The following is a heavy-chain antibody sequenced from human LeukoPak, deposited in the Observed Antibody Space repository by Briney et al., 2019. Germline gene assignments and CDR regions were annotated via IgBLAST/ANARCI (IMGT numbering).Heavy chain of an antibody. V-gene: IGHV4-34*01. CDR2: INHSGST. J-gene: IGHJ6*03. CDR3: ASGTNNDDYYYYMDV. CDR1: GGSFSGYY. D-gene: IGHD1/OR15-1a*01. Sequence: SQTLSLTCAVYGGSFSGYYWSWIRQPPGKGLEWIGEINHSGSTNYNPSLKSRVTISVDTSKNQFSLKLSSVTAADTAVYYCASGTNNDDYYYYMDVWGKGTTVTVS.